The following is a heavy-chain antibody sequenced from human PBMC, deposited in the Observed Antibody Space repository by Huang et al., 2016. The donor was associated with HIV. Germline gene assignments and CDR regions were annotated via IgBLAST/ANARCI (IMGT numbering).Heavy chain of an antibody. D-gene: IGHD3-22*01. J-gene: IGHJ3*02. V-gene: IGHV4-34*02. CDR1: GGSFSGHY. CDR3: ARMCKYDSGGYWGNDAFDI. Sequence: QVQLQQWGAELLKPSETLSLTCAVSGGSFSGHYWTWIRQPPGRGLEWVGEISDSGSTTKNPGLKSRVTISGDTSQSHFSLKLNSVNAAGTAIYYCARMCKYDSGGYWGNDAFDIWGQGTMVTVSS. CDR2: ISDSGST.